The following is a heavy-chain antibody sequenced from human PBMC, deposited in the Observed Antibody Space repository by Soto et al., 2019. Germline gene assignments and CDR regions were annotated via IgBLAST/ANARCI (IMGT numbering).Heavy chain of an antibody. J-gene: IGHJ3*02. D-gene: IGHD3-22*01. CDR3: AANSPKYYYYSSGYYYADI. CDR2: IVVGSGNT. CDR1: GFTFTSSA. V-gene: IGHV1-58*01. Sequence: SVKVSCKASGFTFTSSAVQWVRQARGRRLEWIGWIVVGSGNTNYAQKFQERVTITRDMSTSTAYMELSSLRSEDTAVYYCAANSPKYYYYSSGYYYADIWGQGTMVTVSS.